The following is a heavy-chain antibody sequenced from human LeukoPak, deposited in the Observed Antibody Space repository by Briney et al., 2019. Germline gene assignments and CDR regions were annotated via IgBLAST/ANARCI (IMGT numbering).Heavy chain of an antibody. CDR3: AKRPAENYYFDY. CDR1: GFTFSSYA. J-gene: IGHJ4*02. Sequence: GGSLRLSCAASGFTFSSYAMSWVRQAPGKGLEWVSAISGSGGSTYYADSVKGRFTISRDNSKSTLYLQMNSLRAEDTAVYYCAKRPAENYYFDYWGQGTLVTVSS. D-gene: IGHD1-7*01. V-gene: IGHV3-23*01. CDR2: ISGSGGST.